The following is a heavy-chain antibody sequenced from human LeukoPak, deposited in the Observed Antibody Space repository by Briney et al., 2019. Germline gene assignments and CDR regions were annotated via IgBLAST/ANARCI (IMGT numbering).Heavy chain of an antibody. CDR1: GYTFTGYY. D-gene: IGHD1-14*01. Sequence: ASVKVSCKASGYTFTGYYMRWVRQAPGQGLEWMGWINPNSGGTNYAQKFQGRVTMTRDTSISTAYMELSRLRSDDTAVYYCARQRPGYYYGMDVWGQGTTVTVSS. CDR3: ARQRPGYYYGMDV. J-gene: IGHJ6*02. V-gene: IGHV1-2*02. CDR2: INPNSGGT.